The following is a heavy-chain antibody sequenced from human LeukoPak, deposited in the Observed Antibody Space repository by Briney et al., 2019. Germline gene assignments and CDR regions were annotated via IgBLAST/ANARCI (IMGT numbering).Heavy chain of an antibody. CDR3: ARLLLGYCSSPGCHNWFDP. Sequence: SETLSLTCSVSGGSISSSSYYWGWIRQPPGKGLEWIGSIYYSGSTYYNPSLKSRVTISVDTSKNQFSLKLSSVTAADTAVYYCARLLLGYCSSPGCHNWFDPWGQGTLVTVSS. D-gene: IGHD2-2*01. CDR1: GGSISSSSYY. CDR2: IYYSGST. V-gene: IGHV4-39*01. J-gene: IGHJ5*02.